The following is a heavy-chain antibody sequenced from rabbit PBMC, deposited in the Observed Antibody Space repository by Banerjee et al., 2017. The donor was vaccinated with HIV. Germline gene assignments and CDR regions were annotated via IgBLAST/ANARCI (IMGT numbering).Heavy chain of an antibody. CDR1: GFSFSSSYY. V-gene: IGHV1S45*01. CDR2: IYTGSGST. J-gene: IGHJ4*01. D-gene: IGHD2-1*01. Sequence: QEQLVESGGGLVQPEGSLTLTCTASGFSFSSSYYMCWVRQAPGKGLEWIGCIYTGSGSTYYASWAKGRFTISKTSSTTVTLQMTSLTAADTATYFCVRNDDYGAYYFNLWGQGTLVTVS. CDR3: VRNDDYGAYYFNL.